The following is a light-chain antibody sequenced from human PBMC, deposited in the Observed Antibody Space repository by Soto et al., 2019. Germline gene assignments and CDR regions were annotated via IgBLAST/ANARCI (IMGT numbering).Light chain of an antibody. Sequence: DIQLTPSPSFLSASVGDRVTLTFPASQGISSYLAWYQQKPGKAPKLLIYAASTLQSGVPSRFSGSGSGTEFTLTISSLQPEDFATYYCQQLNSYPPWTFGQGTKVDIK. CDR1: QGISSY. CDR3: QQLNSYPPWT. J-gene: IGKJ1*01. V-gene: IGKV1-9*01. CDR2: AAS.